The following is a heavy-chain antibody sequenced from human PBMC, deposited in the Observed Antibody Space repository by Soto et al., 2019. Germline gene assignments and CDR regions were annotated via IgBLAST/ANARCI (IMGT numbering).Heavy chain of an antibody. J-gene: IGHJ4*02. Sequence: KTSETLSLTCTVSCDSLSTDYWWSWVRQPPGKGLEWIGEIHHSGITNYIQSVRSRVTMSVDKSNNQVSLEPTSVAAADTAVYYCARGISYRWVYWGQGILVTVSS. D-gene: IGHD3-16*02. V-gene: IGHV4-4*02. CDR2: IHHSGIT. CDR3: ARGISYRWVY. CDR1: CDSLSTDYW.